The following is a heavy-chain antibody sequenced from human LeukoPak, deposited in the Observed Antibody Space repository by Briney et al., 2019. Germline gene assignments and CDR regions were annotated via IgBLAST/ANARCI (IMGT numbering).Heavy chain of an antibody. CDR3: AKRGEQQWLVDWYFDY. CDR1: GFIFYSYA. J-gene: IGHJ4*02. CDR2: ISFSCGST. Sequence: QPGRSLRLLCAASGFIFYSYAMSWVRQAPGKGLVWVTGISFSCGSTFYAESVKGSFTISRDDSILYLQENSLRAEDPAVYYCAKRGEQQWLVDWYFDYWGQGTLVTVSS. V-gene: IGHV3-23*01. D-gene: IGHD6-19*01.